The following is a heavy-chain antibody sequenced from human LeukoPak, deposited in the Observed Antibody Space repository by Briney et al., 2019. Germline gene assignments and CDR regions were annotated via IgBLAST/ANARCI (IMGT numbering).Heavy chain of an antibody. J-gene: IGHJ4*02. V-gene: IGHV3-7*05. Sequence: PGGSLRLSCAASGFTFSSYWMSWVRQAPGKGLQWVANIKQDGSEKYYVDSVKGRFTISRDNAKNSLSLQMNSLRAEDTAVYYCAKYFYDSSTYSFDYWGQGTLVTVSS. CDR2: IKQDGSEK. D-gene: IGHD3-22*01. CDR1: GFTFSSYW. CDR3: AKYFYDSSTYSFDY.